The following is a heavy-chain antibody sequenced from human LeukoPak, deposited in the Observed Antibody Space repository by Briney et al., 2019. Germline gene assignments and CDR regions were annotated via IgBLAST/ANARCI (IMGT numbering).Heavy chain of an antibody. CDR1: GYTFTGYY. D-gene: IGHD6-19*01. J-gene: IGHJ1*01. V-gene: IGHV1-2*02. CDR2: INPNSGGT. CDR3: ARSPRTASRGWTEYFQH. Sequence: GASVKVSCKASGYTFTGYYMHWVRQAPGQGLEWMGWINPNSGGTNYAQKFQGRVTMTRDASISTAYMELSRLRSDDTAVYYCARSPRTASRGWTEYFQHWGQGTLVTVSS.